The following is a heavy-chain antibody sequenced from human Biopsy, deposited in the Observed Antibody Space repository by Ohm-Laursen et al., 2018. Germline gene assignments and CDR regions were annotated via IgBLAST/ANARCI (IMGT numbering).Heavy chain of an antibody. CDR2: INQAGTT. CDR3: GNEVHGRDY. CDR1: GKTFSDYQ. Sequence: SETLSLTWAVFGKTFSDYQWSWIRRPPGKGLEWIGQINQAGTTNYNPSLKSRVSISADASKYEFSLRLTSVTAADTAVYLCGNEVHGRDYWGLGAQVTVSS. D-gene: IGHD2-15*01. J-gene: IGHJ4*02. V-gene: IGHV4-34*08.